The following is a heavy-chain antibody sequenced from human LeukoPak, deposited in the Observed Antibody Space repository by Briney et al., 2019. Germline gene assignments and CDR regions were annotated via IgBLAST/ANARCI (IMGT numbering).Heavy chain of an antibody. Sequence: GGSLRLPCAASGFTFNSYAMSWVRQAPGKGLEWVSAISGSGGSTYYADSVKGRFTISRDNSKNTLYLQMNSLRAEDTAVYYCAKDTQQITMIVVVITAFDYWGQGTLVTVSS. CDR3: AKDTQQITMIVVVITAFDY. J-gene: IGHJ4*02. V-gene: IGHV3-23*01. D-gene: IGHD3-22*01. CDR2: ISGSGGST. CDR1: GFTFNSYA.